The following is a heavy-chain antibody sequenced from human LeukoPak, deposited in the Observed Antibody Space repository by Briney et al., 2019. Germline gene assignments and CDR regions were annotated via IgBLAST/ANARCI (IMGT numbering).Heavy chain of an antibody. J-gene: IGHJ6*02. Sequence: GSLRLSCAASGVTFSSYWMHWVRQAPGKGLVWVSRINSDGSSTSYADSVKGRFTISRDNAKNTLYLQMNSLRAEDTAVYYCARSRRYYYYGMDVWGQGTTVTVSS. CDR2: INSDGSST. V-gene: IGHV3-74*01. CDR3: ARSRRYYYYGMDV. CDR1: GVTFSSYW.